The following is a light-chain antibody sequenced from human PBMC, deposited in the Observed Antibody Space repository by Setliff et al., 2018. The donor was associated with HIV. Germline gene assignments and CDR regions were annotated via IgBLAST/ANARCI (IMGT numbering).Light chain of an antibody. CDR2: DVT. CDR3: CSYRTNITGV. J-gene: IGLJ3*02. CDR1: SSDVGGYNY. Sequence: QSALTQPASVSGSPGQSITISCSGTSSDVGGYNYVSWYQRHPGKAPKLIIYDVTYRPSGVSNRFSGSKSGNTASLTISGLQAEDEADYYCCSYRTNITGVFGGGTQLTVL. V-gene: IGLV2-14*03.